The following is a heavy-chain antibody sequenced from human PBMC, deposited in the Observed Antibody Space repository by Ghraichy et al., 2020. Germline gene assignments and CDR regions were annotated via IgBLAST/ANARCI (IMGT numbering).Heavy chain of an antibody. V-gene: IGHV1-2*02. J-gene: IGHJ5*02. Sequence: ASVKVSCKASGYTFTGYYMHWVRQAPGQGLEWMGWINPNSGGTNYAQKFQGRVTMTRDTSISTAYMELSRLRSDDTAVYYCARTRYYYDSSGSNWFDPWGQGTLVTVSS. CDR3: ARTRYYYDSSGSNWFDP. CDR2: INPNSGGT. CDR1: GYTFTGYY. D-gene: IGHD3-22*01.